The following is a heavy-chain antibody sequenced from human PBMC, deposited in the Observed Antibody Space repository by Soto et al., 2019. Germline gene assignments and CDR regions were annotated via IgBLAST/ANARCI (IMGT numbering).Heavy chain of an antibody. V-gene: IGHV3-23*01. J-gene: IGHJ6*02. CDR2: ISGSGGST. CDR1: GFTFSSYA. Sequence: GGSLRLSCAASGFTFSSYAMSWVRQAPGKGLEWVSAISGSGGSTYYADSVKGRFTISRDNSKNTLYLQMNSLRAEDTAVYYCAKVYCSGGSCYPYRAHYYYGMDVWGQGTTVTVSS. D-gene: IGHD2-15*01. CDR3: AKVYCSGGSCYPYRAHYYYGMDV.